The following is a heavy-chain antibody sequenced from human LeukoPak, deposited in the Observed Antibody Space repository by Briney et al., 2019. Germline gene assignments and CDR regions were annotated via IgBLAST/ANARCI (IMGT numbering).Heavy chain of an antibody. J-gene: IGHJ4*02. CDR1: GFTFNSYA. Sequence: QTGGSLRLSCAASGFTFNSYAMSWVRQAPGKGLEWVSAISGGGGTTFYAGSVKGRFTISRDNSRNTVYLQMNSLRAEDTAIYYCAKDRGYDILTGYYRGFDYWGQGTLVTVSS. CDR2: ISGGGGTT. D-gene: IGHD3-9*01. V-gene: IGHV3-23*01. CDR3: AKDRGYDILTGYYRGFDY.